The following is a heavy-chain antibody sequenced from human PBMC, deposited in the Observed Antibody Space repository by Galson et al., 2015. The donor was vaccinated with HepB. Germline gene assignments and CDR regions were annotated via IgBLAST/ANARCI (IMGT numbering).Heavy chain of an antibody. V-gene: IGHV1-18*01. CDR3: AREKCTSTSCYNNWFDP. J-gene: IGHJ5*02. Sequence: QSGAEVKKPGASVKVSCKASGYTFTSYGITWVRQAPGQGLEWMGWISAYNGNTKYTQKLQGGVTMTTDTVTSTAYMELRSLRSDDTAVYYCAREKCTSTSCYNNWFDPWGQGTLVTVSS. CDR1: GYTFTSYG. CDR2: ISAYNGNT. D-gene: IGHD2-2*02.